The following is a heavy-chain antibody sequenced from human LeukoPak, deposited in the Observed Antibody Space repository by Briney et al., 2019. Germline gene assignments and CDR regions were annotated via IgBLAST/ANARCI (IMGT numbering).Heavy chain of an antibody. CDR2: FYTSGST. D-gene: IGHD4-17*01. Sequence: SETLSLTCTVSGGSISTYYWSWIRQPAGKGLEWIGRFYTSGSTNYNPSLKSRVTMSMDTSKNQFSLKLTSVTAADTAVYYCARGAGDYALTTLDSWGQGALVTVSS. CDR1: GGSISTYY. J-gene: IGHJ4*02. CDR3: ARGAGDYALTTLDS. V-gene: IGHV4-4*07.